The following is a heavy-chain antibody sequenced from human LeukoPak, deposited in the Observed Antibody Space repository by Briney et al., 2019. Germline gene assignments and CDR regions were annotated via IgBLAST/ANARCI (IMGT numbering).Heavy chain of an antibody. J-gene: IGHJ3*02. CDR1: GFTFSSYA. Sequence: GGSLRLSCAASGFTFSSYAMSWVRQAPGKGLEWVSVIYSGGSTYYADSVKGRFTISRDNSKNTLYLQMNSLRAEDTAVYYCARRSGYCSGGSCYRNGAFDIWGQGTMVTVSS. CDR3: ARRSGYCSGGSCYRNGAFDI. CDR2: IYSGGST. V-gene: IGHV3-66*01. D-gene: IGHD2-15*01.